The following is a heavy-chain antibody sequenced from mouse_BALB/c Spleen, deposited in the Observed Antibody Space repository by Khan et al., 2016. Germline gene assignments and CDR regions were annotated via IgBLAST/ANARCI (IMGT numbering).Heavy chain of an antibody. CDR1: GYTFTPYI. CDR3: ARGDY. V-gene: IGHV1S136*01. J-gene: IGHJ2*01. Sequence: VQLKQSGPVLVKPGTSVKMSCKASGYTFTPYIIHWAKQKPGQGLEWIGYVNPYTDGTQYNEKFKHKATLTSDKSSSTAYMDLSSLTSDDSAVYYSARGDYWGQGTTLTVSS. CDR2: VNPYTDGT.